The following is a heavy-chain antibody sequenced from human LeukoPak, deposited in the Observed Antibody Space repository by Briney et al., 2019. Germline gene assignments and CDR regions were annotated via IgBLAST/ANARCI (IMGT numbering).Heavy chain of an antibody. CDR1: GDSISTFS. CDR2: IYYSGST. D-gene: IGHD5-24*01. Sequence: SETLSLTCTVSGDSISTFSWTWIRQPPGKGLEWIGYIYYSGSTNYNPSLKSRVTISVDTSKNQFSLKLSSVTAADTAVYYCARGDGYSYGNAFDIWGQGTMVTVSS. J-gene: IGHJ3*02. CDR3: ARGDGYSYGNAFDI. V-gene: IGHV4-59*01.